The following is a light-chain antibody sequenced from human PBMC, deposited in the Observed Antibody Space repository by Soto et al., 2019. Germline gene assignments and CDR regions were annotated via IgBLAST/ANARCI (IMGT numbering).Light chain of an antibody. V-gene: IGLV7-46*01. CDR3: MLSYYAAGV. J-gene: IGLJ2*01. CDR2: DTV. Sequence: QAVVTQEPSLTVSPGGTVTLTCGSSAGTVTSDHYPYWFQQKPGQAPRTLIYDTVNKESWTPARFSGSLLGGRAALTLSGEKPEDEADYYCMLSYYAAGVLGVGTKLTVL. CDR1: AGTVTSDHY.